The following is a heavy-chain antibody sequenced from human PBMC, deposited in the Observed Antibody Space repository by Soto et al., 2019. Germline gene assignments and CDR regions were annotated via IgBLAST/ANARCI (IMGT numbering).Heavy chain of an antibody. Sequence: QVQLVQSGAEVKKPGSSVKVSCKTSGGTFSSYAISWVRQAPGQGLEWMGGIIPIFGTANYAQKFQGRVTMTADESTGTAYMELSSLRSEDTAVYYCAREGASGSHIGYWGQGTLVTVSS. CDR2: IIPIFGTA. CDR1: GGTFSSYA. J-gene: IGHJ4*02. CDR3: AREGASGSHIGY. D-gene: IGHD3-22*01. V-gene: IGHV1-69*01.